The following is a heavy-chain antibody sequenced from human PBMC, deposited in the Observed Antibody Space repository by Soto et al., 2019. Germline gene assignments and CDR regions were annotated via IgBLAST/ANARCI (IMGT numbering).Heavy chain of an antibody. D-gene: IGHD3-3*02. CDR2: IYYSGST. V-gene: IGHV4-39*02. J-gene: IGHJ5*02. Sequence: PSVTLSLTWTVSCGNIRNISYYWGLIRHPPGKGLACIGSIYYSGSTYYNPSLKSRVTISVDTSKNPFSLKLSSVTAADTAVYYCARPKIAFHNWFDTWGQGPLVPVTS. CDR3: ARPKIAFHNWFDT. CDR1: CGNIRNISYY.